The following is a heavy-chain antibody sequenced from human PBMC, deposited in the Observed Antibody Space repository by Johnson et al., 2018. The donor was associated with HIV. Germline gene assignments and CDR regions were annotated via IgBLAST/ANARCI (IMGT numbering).Heavy chain of an antibody. CDR1: GFTFSSYW. D-gene: IGHD3-16*01. V-gene: IGHV3-7*05. J-gene: IGHJ3*02. Sequence: ESGGGLVQPGGSLRLSCAASGFTFSSYWMSWVRQAPGKGLEWVANIKQDGSAKYYVDSVKGRFTISRDNAKNSLYLQMNSLRAEVTAVYYCARDRTSRPGGGFDIWGQGTMVAVSS. CDR3: ARDRTSRPGGGFDI. CDR2: IKQDGSAK.